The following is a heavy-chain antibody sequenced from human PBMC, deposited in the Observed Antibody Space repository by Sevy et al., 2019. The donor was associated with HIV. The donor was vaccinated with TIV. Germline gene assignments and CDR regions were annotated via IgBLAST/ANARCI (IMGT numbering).Heavy chain of an antibody. J-gene: IGHJ6*02. Sequence: GGSLRLSCTASGFTFSSAWMSWVRQAPGKGLEWVGRIKSEFDGGAIDYAAPLKGRFTISREDSKNTVYLQMNSLKTEDKAVYYCITDPAYRGYDEEVINYYFYGMDVWGQGTTVTVSS. CDR3: ITDPAYRGYDEEVINYYFYGMDV. D-gene: IGHD5-12*01. CDR2: IKSEFDGGAI. CDR1: GFTFSSAW. V-gene: IGHV3-15*01.